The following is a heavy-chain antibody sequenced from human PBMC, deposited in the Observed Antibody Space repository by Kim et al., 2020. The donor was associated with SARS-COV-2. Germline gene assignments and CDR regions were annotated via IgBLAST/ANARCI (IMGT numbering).Heavy chain of an antibody. CDR2: IKRDGSEK. V-gene: IGHV3-7*01. Sequence: GGSLRLSCAASGFTFSNYWMSWVRQAPGKGLEWVANIKRDGSEKYYVASVRGRFTISRDNAKNLLFLQMNSLRGEDTAVYYCTSWGAGNYWGPGTLVTVSS. CDR1: GFTFSNYW. CDR3: TSWGAGNY. D-gene: IGHD6-13*01. J-gene: IGHJ4*02.